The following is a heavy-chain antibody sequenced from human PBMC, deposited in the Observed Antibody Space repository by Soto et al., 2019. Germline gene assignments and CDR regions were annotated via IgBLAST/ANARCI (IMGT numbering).Heavy chain of an antibody. Sequence: QVQLVESGGGLVKPGGSLRLSCTASGFTVTDHYMTWIRQAPGKGLEWVSYINGGGSNIYYADSVRGRFTISRDNAKNSVYLQMSSLRAEDTAIYYCARDIRGANWGQGTLVIVSS. CDR2: INGGGSNI. V-gene: IGHV3-11*01. CDR3: ARDIRGAN. D-gene: IGHD3-10*01. CDR1: GFTVTDHY. J-gene: IGHJ4*02.